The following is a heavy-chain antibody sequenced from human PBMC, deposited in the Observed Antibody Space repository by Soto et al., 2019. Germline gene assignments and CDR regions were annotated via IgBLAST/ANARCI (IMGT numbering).Heavy chain of an antibody. V-gene: IGHV4-59*11. CDR2: IFYTGMS. Sequence: QVQLQESGPGLVKPSETLSLSCTVSGGSINNHCWSWVRQAPGKGLEWIGYIFYTGMSIYNPSLRSRVTKSVDTSKNQFSLSLRSVTAADTAVYFCARESTSGWATGGLFEYWGQGALVTVSS. CDR1: GGSINNHC. D-gene: IGHD6-19*01. J-gene: IGHJ4*02. CDR3: ARESTSGWATGGLFEY.